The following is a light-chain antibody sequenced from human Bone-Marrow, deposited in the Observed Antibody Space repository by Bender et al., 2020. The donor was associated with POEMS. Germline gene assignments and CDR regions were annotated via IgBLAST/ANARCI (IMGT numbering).Light chain of an antibody. CDR1: KLSEKH. CDR2: LDA. CDR3: QAWDINTVV. J-gene: IGLJ2*01. Sequence: SYELTQPPSVSVAPGQTAHISCSGSKLSEKHICWYQQKGGQPPLLVLHLDAERPSGNPERFSGSTTGNTATLTITGTQGMDEADYYCQAWDINTVVFGGGTKLTVL. V-gene: IGLV3-1*01.